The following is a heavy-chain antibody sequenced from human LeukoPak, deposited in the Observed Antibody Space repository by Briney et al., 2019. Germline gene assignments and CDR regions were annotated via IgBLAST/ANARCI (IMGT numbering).Heavy chain of an antibody. J-gene: IGHJ4*02. Sequence: PSETLSLTCTVSVGCISSYYWSWIRQPPGKGLEWIGYIYYSGSTNYNPSLKSRVTISVDTSKNQFSLKLSPVTAADTAVYYCARDVATAMLDYWGQGTLVTVSS. CDR1: VGCISSYY. D-gene: IGHD5-18*01. CDR2: IYYSGST. CDR3: ARDVATAMLDY. V-gene: IGHV4-59*01.